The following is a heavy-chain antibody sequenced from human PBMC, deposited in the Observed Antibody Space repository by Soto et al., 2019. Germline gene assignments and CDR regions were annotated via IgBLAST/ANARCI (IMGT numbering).Heavy chain of an antibody. Sequence: QVQLVQSGAEVKKPGSSVKVSCKASGGTFSSYAISWVRQAPGQGLEWMGGIIPIFGTANYAQKFQGRVTITADESTSTAYMEMSSLRSEDTAVYYCARERIAAAVVYYYGMDVWGQGTTVTVSS. V-gene: IGHV1-69*01. CDR2: IIPIFGTA. CDR3: ARERIAAAVVYYYGMDV. CDR1: GGTFSSYA. J-gene: IGHJ6*02. D-gene: IGHD6-13*01.